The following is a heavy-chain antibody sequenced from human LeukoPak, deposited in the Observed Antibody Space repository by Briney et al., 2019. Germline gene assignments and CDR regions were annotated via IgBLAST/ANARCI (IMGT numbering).Heavy chain of an antibody. V-gene: IGHV3-20*04. CDR3: ARYGFYCSSTSCYIFDN. CDR2: INWNGGTI. D-gene: IGHD2-2*02. CDR1: GFIFSRHQ. Sequence: GGSLRLSCAASGFIFSRHQMDWARLAPGKGLEWVSGINWNGGTIGYADSVKGRFTISRDNAKNSLYLQMNSLRAEDTALYYCARYGFYCSSTSCYIFDNWGQGTLVTVSS. J-gene: IGHJ4*02.